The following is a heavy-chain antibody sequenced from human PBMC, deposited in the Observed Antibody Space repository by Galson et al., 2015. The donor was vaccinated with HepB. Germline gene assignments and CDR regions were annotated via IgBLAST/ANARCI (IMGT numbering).Heavy chain of an antibody. J-gene: IGHJ6*04. Sequence: SVKVSCKASGGTFGSYAISWVRQAPGQGLEWMGGIIPILGIANYAQKFQGRVTITADKSTSTAYMELSSLRSEDTAVYYCARPSRPYSSSWYFFRNVWGKGTTVTVSS. V-gene: IGHV1-69*10. CDR3: ARPSRPYSSSWYFFRNV. D-gene: IGHD6-13*01. CDR2: IIPILGIA. CDR1: GGTFGSYA.